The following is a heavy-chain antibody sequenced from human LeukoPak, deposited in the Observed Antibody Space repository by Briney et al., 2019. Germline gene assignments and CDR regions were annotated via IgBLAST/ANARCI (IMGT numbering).Heavy chain of an antibody. Sequence: PSETLSLTCTVSGGSISSYYWSWIRQPAGKGLEWIGRIYTSGSTDYNPSLKSRVTMSVDTSKNQFSLKLSSVTATDTAVYYCARDTNYYGSGSSYYYGMDVWGQGTTVTVSS. CDR3: ARDTNYYGSGSSYYYGMDV. J-gene: IGHJ6*02. D-gene: IGHD3-10*01. V-gene: IGHV4-4*07. CDR1: GGSISSYY. CDR2: IYTSGST.